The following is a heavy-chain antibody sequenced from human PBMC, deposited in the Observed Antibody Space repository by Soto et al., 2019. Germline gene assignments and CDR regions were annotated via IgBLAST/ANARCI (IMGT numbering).Heavy chain of an antibody. CDR2: INAGNGNT. CDR1: GYAFTSYA. Sequence: GASVKVSSKASGYAFTSYAMHWVRQAPGQRLEWMGWINAGNGNTKYSQKFQGRVTITRDTSASTAYMELSSLRSEDTAVYYCAGAPDDFWSGPTTTLDYWGQGTLVTVSS. J-gene: IGHJ4*02. V-gene: IGHV1-3*01. D-gene: IGHD3-3*01. CDR3: AGAPDDFWSGPTTTLDY.